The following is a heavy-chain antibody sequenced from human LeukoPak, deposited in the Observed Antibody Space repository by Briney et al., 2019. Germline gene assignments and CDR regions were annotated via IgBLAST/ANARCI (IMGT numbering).Heavy chain of an antibody. CDR3: ARGSSSGWPDYFDH. CDR1: GFILSTYW. D-gene: IGHD6-19*01. Sequence: GGSLRLSCAASGFILSTYWMHWVRQVPGKGLLWVSRINGDGKDTPYADSVKGRFTIYRDNAKNMLYLQMNSLRVEDTGVYYCARGSSSGWPDYFDHWGQGALVTVSS. V-gene: IGHV3-74*01. J-gene: IGHJ4*02. CDR2: INGDGKDT.